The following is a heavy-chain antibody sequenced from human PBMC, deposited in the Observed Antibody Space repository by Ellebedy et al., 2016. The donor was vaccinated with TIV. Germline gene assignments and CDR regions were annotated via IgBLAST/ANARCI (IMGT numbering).Heavy chain of an antibody. CDR1: GYTFTDYA. J-gene: IGHJ4*02. CDR2: INTNTGNP. Sequence: AASVKVSCKASGYTFTDYAMNWVRQDPGQGLEWMGWINTNTGNPTYAQGFTGRFVFSLDTAVSTAYMQISSLKAEDTAVYYCARYDCVGGSCYWDYWGQGTQVTVSP. CDR3: ARYDCVGGSCYWDY. D-gene: IGHD2-15*01. V-gene: IGHV7-4-1*02.